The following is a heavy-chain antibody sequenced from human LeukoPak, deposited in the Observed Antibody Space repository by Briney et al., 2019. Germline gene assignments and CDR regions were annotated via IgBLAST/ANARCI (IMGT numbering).Heavy chain of an antibody. J-gene: IGHJ4*02. CDR1: GFTFSSYG. CDR3: DLSGYGSGGVDY. V-gene: IGHV3-30*03. CDR2: ISYDGSNK. Sequence: PGRSLRLSCAASGFTFSSYGMHWVRQAPGRGLEWVAVISYDGSNKYYADSVKGRFTISRDNSKNTLYLQMNSLRAEDTDVYYCDLSGYGSGGVDYWGQGTLVTVSS. D-gene: IGHD2-15*01.